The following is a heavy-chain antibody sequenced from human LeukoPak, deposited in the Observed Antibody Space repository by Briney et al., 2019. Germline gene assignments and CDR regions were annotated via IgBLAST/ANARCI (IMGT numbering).Heavy chain of an antibody. CDR2: IYHSGST. J-gene: IGHJ4*02. D-gene: IGHD3-3*01. CDR3: ARAHDFWSGYLSY. Sequence: SETLSLTCAVSGGSISSGGYSWSWIRQPPGKGLEWIGYIYHSGSTYYNPSLKSRVTISVDRSKNQFSLKLSSVTAADTAVYYCARAHDFWSGYLSYWGQGTLVTVSS. CDR1: GGSISSGGYS. V-gene: IGHV4-30-2*01.